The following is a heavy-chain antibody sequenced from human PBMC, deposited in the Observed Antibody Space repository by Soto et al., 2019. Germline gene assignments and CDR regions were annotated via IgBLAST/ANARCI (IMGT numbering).Heavy chain of an antibody. D-gene: IGHD3-22*01. CDR1: GGLFSSYP. Sequence: QEQLVQSGAEVKKPGSSVKVSCKASGGLFSSYPISWVRQVPGQGLEWMGGVIPVFQIAYYAQRFQARVTITADEYTNTAYMELSSLRSEDTAIYYCARGGSGYTWFHEFWGQGTLVTVSS. CDR2: VIPVFQIA. J-gene: IGHJ4*02. V-gene: IGHV1-69*01. CDR3: ARGGSGYTWFHEF.